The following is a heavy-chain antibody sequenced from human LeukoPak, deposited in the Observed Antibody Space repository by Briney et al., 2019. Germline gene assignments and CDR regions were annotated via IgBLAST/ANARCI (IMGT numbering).Heavy chain of an antibody. CDR3: ARDQGSLTRSWYTGY. CDR2: INPYSGDT. D-gene: IGHD6-13*01. CDR1: GYTFTGYR. J-gene: IGHJ4*02. Sequence: ASVKVSCKASGYTFTGYRIHWVRQAPGQGLEWMGRINPYSGDTNFAQKFQGRVTMTRDTSITTAYMDLSGLTPDDTAVYFCARDQGSLTRSWYTGYWGQGTQVTVSS. V-gene: IGHV1-2*06.